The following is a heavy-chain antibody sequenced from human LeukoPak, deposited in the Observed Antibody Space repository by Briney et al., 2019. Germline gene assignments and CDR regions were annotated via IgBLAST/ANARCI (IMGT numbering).Heavy chain of an antibody. CDR3: ARLYEAMVINY. Sequence: GGPLRLSCAPSGFTFSIFWMSWVRQAPGKGLEWVANIKQDGSEKYYVDSVRGRFTISRDNAKNSLYLQMNSLRAEDTAVYYCARLYEAMVINYWGQGTLVTVSS. D-gene: IGHD5-18*01. CDR2: IKQDGSEK. CDR1: GFTFSIFW. J-gene: IGHJ4*02. V-gene: IGHV3-7*03.